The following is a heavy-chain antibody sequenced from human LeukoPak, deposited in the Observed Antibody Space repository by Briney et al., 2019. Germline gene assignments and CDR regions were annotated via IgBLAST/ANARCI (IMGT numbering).Heavy chain of an antibody. V-gene: IGHV5-51*01. Sequence: GESLKISCNGSGYSFTSYWIGWVRQMPGKGLEWMGSLYPGDSDTRYSPSLQGQVTISADKSISTAYLQWSSLKASDTAMYYCARRCIAARPETTSYWFDPWGQGTLVTVSS. CDR3: ARRCIAARPETTSYWFDP. CDR2: LYPGDSDT. J-gene: IGHJ5*02. D-gene: IGHD6-6*01. CDR1: GYSFTSYW.